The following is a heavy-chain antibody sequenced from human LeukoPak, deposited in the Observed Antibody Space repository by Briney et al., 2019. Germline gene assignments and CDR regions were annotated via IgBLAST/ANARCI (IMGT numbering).Heavy chain of an antibody. Sequence: SETLSLTCTVSGGSISSYYWSGIRQPPGKGLEWIGYIYYSGSTNYNPSLKSRVTISVDTSKNQFSLKLSSVTAADTAVYYCARVETIFGVVSDAFDIWCQGTMVTVSS. CDR2: IYYSGST. V-gene: IGHV4-59*01. CDR3: ARVETIFGVVSDAFDI. CDR1: GGSISSYY. J-gene: IGHJ3*02. D-gene: IGHD3-3*01.